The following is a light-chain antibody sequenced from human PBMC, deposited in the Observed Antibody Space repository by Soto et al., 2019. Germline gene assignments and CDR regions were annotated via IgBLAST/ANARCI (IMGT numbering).Light chain of an antibody. J-gene: IGKJ1*01. CDR1: QSVSSN. CDR2: GAS. V-gene: IGKV3-15*01. Sequence: EVVMTQSPATLSVSPGERATLSCRASQSVSSNLAWYQQKPGQAPRLLIYGASTRASDIPARFSGSGSETEFTLTISSLQSEDFAVYYCQQYNNWGTFGQGTKVDI. CDR3: QQYNNWGT.